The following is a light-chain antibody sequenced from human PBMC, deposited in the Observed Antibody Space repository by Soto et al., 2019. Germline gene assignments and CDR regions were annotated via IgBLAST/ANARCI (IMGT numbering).Light chain of an antibody. CDR2: EIN. V-gene: IGLV2-8*01. Sequence: QSALTQPPSASGSPGQSVTISCTGTSSDVGAYDYVSWYQQHPGKAPKLMIYEINKRPSGVPDRFSGSKSGNTASLTVSGLQADDEADYYCSSFAGSNNVPYVFGTGTKLTVL. CDR1: SSDVGAYDY. CDR3: SSFAGSNNVPYV. J-gene: IGLJ1*01.